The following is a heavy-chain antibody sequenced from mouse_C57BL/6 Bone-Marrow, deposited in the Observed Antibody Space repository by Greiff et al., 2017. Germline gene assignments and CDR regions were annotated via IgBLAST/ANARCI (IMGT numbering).Heavy chain of an antibody. CDR1: GFNIKDDY. D-gene: IGHD4-1*01. J-gene: IGHJ3*01. CDR3: TTKGDNWDPAWVAY. CDR2: IDPENGDT. Sequence: DVKLVESGAELVRPGASVKLSCTASGFNIKDDYMHWVKQRPEQGLEWIGWIDPENGDTEYASKFQGKATITADTSSNTAYLQLSSLTSEDTAVYYCTTKGDNWDPAWVAYWGQGTLVTVSA. V-gene: IGHV14-4*01.